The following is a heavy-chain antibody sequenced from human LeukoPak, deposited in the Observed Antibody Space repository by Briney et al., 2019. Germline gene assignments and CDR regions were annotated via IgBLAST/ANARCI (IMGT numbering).Heavy chain of an antibody. V-gene: IGHV6-1*01. CDR2: TYYRSKWYN. CDR1: GHSVSSNSAA. D-gene: IGHD4-11*01. CDR3: ARGPVTPYNWFDP. Sequence: SQTLSLTCAISGHSVSSNSAAWTWITQSPSRGLEWLGSTYYRSKWYNDYAVSVKSRITINPDTSKNQFSLQLNSVTPEDTAVYYCARGPVTPYNWFDPWGQGTLVTVSS. J-gene: IGHJ5*02.